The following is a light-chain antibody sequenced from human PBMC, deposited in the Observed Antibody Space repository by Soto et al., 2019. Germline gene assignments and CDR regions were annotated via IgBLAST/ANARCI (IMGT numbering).Light chain of an antibody. V-gene: IGKV1-12*01. J-gene: IGKJ4*01. CDR2: AAS. Sequence: DIQMTQSPSSVSASLGDRVTITCRASLGVSNWLAWYQQKPGKAPKLLIYAASGLESEVPSRFSGRGSGTDCTLTISGLHPDDFATCYCQQANSFPVTFGGGTKVDIK. CDR1: LGVSNW. CDR3: QQANSFPVT.